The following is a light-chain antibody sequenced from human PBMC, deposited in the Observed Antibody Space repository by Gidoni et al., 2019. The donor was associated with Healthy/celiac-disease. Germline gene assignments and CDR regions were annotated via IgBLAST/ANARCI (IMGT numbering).Light chain of an antibody. CDR2: GAS. V-gene: IGKV3-15*01. CDR3: LQYNNWPPRT. J-gene: IGKJ2*01. CDR1: QSVSSN. Sequence: EIVMTQSPATLSVSPGERATLSCRASQSVSSNLAWYQQKPGQAPRLLIYGASTRATGIPARFSGSGSGTEFTLTISSLQSEDFAVYYCLQYNNWPPRTFGQGTKLEIK.